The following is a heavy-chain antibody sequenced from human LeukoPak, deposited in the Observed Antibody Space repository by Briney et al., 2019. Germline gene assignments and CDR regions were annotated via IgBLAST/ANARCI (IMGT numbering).Heavy chain of an antibody. V-gene: IGHV3-7*01. CDR1: GFTFRSYW. CDR3: ARDLACQTSADCYHFDY. CDR2: IKQDGSEK. Sequence: PGGSLRLSCAASGFTFRSYWMRWVRQAPGKGLEWVANIKQDGSEKYYVDSVKGRFTISRDNAKNSLYLQMNSLRAEDTAVYYCARDLACQTSADCYHFDYWGQGTLVTVSS. D-gene: IGHD2-21*02. J-gene: IGHJ4*02.